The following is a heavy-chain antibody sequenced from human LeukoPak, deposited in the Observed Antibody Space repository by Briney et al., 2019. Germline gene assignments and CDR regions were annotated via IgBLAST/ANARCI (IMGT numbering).Heavy chain of an antibody. V-gene: IGHV4-38-2*02. CDR2: IYHSGST. Sequence: SETLSLTCTVSGYSISSGYYWGWIRQPPGKGLEWIGSIYHSGSTYYNPSLKSQVTISVDTSKNQFSLKLSSVTAADTAVYYCAKARAAAGSWFDPWGQGTLVTVSS. CDR1: GYSISSGYY. J-gene: IGHJ5*02. D-gene: IGHD6-13*01. CDR3: AKARAAAGSWFDP.